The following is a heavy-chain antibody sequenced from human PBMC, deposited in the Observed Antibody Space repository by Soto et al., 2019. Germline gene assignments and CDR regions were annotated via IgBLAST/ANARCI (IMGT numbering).Heavy chain of an antibody. Sequence: SGPTLVNPTETLTLTCTVSGFSLSNARMGVSWIRQPPGKALEWLVHIFSNDEKSYSTSLKSRLTISKDTSKSQVVLTMTNMDPVDTATYYCARRTYYDSSGYPIDYWGQGTLVTVSS. CDR2: IFSNDEK. CDR1: GFSLSNARMG. D-gene: IGHD3-22*01. V-gene: IGHV2-26*01. J-gene: IGHJ4*02. CDR3: ARRTYYDSSGYPIDY.